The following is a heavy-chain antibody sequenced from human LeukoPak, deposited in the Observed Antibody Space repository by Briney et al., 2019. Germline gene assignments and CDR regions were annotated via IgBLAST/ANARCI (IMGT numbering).Heavy chain of an antibody. J-gene: IGHJ2*01. D-gene: IGHD2-2*01. CDR1: GGSISSYY. CDR3: ARDPAVCTSCSWYFDL. Sequence: PSETLSLTCTVSGGSISSYYWSWIRQPAGKGLEWIGRIYTSGSTNYNPSLKSRVTMSVDTSKNQFSLKLSSVTAADTAVYYCARDPAVCTSCSWYFDLWGRGTLVTVSS. CDR2: IYTSGST. V-gene: IGHV4-4*07.